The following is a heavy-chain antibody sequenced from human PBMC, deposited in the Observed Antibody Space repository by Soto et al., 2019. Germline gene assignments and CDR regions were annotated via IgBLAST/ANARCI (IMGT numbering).Heavy chain of an antibody. V-gene: IGHV3-30*04. CDR2: ISKDGMNK. D-gene: IGHD6-13*01. CDR3: ARDMYSIDYFVKWFEP. J-gene: IGHJ5*02. CDR1: GFSFSSYA. Sequence: QVRLVESGGGVVQPGRSLRLSCTASGFSFSSYAMYWFRQPPGKGLEWVAVISKDGMNKNYADSVKGRVTVSRANANYSLDLQLNSLRGEDTAMYYCARDMYSIDYFVKWFEPWGQVALVTVAS.